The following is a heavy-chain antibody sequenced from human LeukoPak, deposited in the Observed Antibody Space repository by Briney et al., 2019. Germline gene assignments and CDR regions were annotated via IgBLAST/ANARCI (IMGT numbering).Heavy chain of an antibody. CDR1: GGSFSGHY. J-gene: IGHJ3*02. Sequence: SETLSLTCTVSGGSFSGHYWSWIRQPPGKGLEWIGYISYIGSTNYNPSLKSRVTISVDTSKSQFSLKLSSVTAADTAVYYCARDPTTVTKGLDIWGQGTMVTVSS. CDR2: ISYIGST. V-gene: IGHV4-59*11. CDR3: ARDPTTVTKGLDI. D-gene: IGHD4-17*01.